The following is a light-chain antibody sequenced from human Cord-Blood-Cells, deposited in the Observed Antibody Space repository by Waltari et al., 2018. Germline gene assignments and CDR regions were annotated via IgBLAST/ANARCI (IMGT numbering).Light chain of an antibody. CDR3: SSYTSSSTLGV. J-gene: IGLJ2*01. V-gene: IGLV2-14*01. CDR2: DVS. CDR1: RSDVGASTY. Sequence: QSALTQPASVSGSPGQSITISCTRPRSDVGASTYVPVYPQHPGKAPKLMIYDVSTRHSGVSNRFAGSKSGNTASLTISGLQAEDEADYSCSSYTSSSTLGVFGGGTKLTVL.